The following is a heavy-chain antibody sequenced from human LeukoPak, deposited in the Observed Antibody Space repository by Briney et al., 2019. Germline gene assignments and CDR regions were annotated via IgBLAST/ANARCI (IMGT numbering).Heavy chain of an antibody. CDR2: INSDGSST. J-gene: IGHJ5*02. Sequence: GGSLRLSCAASGFTFSSYWMHWVRQAPGKGLVRVSRINSDGSSTSYADSVKGRFTISRDNAKNTLYLQMNSLRAEDTAVYYCATEGIAARRPPEDNWFDPWGQGTLVTVSS. CDR1: GFTFSSYW. D-gene: IGHD6-6*01. CDR3: ATEGIAARRPPEDNWFDP. V-gene: IGHV3-74*01.